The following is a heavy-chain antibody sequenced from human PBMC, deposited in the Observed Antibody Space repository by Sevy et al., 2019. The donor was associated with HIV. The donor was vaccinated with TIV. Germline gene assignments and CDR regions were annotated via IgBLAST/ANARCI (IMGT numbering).Heavy chain of an antibody. J-gene: IGHJ4*02. CDR2: ISYDGSNK. V-gene: IGHV3-30-3*01. D-gene: IGHD3-10*01. Sequence: GGSLRLSCAASGFTFSSYAMHWVRQAPGKGLEWVAVISYDGSNKYYAYSVKGRFTISRDNSKNTLYLQMNSLRAEDTAVYYCARGDRFSVDYWGQGTLVTVSS. CDR3: ARGDRFSVDY. CDR1: GFTFSSYA.